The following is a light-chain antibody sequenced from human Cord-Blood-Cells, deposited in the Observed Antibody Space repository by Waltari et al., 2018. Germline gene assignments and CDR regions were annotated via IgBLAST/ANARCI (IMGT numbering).Light chain of an antibody. V-gene: IGKV4-1*01. CDR2: WAS. CDR1: QCVLYSSNNKNY. CDR3: QQYYSTPWT. Sequence: DIVMTQSPDSLAVSLGERATINCKSSQCVLYSSNNKNYLAWYQQKPGQPPKLLIYWASTRKAGVPDRFSGSGSGTDFTLTISSLQAEDVAVYYCQQYYSTPWTFGQGTKVEIK. J-gene: IGKJ1*01.